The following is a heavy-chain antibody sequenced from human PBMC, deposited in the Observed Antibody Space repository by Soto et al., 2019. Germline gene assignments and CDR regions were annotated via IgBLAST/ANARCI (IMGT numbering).Heavy chain of an antibody. CDR3: ARGKGVGGHGDYDS. D-gene: IGHD4-17*01. CDR1: GFTFSNYW. CDR2: INSDESVT. V-gene: IGHV3-74*01. Sequence: EVQLVESRGGLVQPGGSLRLSCAASGFTFSNYWMHWVRQAPGKGLVWVSRINSDESVTHYADSVKGRFTISRDNAKNTLYPQMNSLRAEDAAVYYCARGKGVGGHGDYDSWGQGTLVTVSS. J-gene: IGHJ5*01.